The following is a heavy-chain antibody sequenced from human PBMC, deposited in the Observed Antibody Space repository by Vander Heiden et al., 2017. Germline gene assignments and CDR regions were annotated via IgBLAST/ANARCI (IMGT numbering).Heavy chain of an antibody. V-gene: IGHV3-15*07. CDR1: GFTFSNGW. Sequence: EVQLVESGGGLVKPGGSLRLSCAASGFTFSNGWMNWVRQAPGKGLEWVGRIKSKTDGGTTDYAAPVKGRFTISRDDSKNTLYLQMNSLKTEDTAVYYCTTDNYDSSGYYSEISDYWGQGTLVTVSS. CDR2: IKSKTDGGTT. J-gene: IGHJ4*02. CDR3: TTDNYDSSGYYSEISDY. D-gene: IGHD3-22*01.